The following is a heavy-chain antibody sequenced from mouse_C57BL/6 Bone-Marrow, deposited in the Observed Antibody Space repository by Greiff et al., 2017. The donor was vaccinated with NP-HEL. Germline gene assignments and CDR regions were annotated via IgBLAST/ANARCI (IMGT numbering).Heavy chain of an antibody. V-gene: IGHV1-19*01. J-gene: IGHJ3*01. Sequence: VQLQQSGPVLVKPGASVKMSCKASGYTFTDYYMHWVKQSHGKSLEWIGVLNPYNGGTSYNQKFKGKATLTVDKSSSTAYMQLNSLTSEDSAVYYCARGDPSFGYWGQGTLVTVST. CDR3: ARGDPSFGY. CDR1: GYTFTDYY. CDR2: LNPYNGGT.